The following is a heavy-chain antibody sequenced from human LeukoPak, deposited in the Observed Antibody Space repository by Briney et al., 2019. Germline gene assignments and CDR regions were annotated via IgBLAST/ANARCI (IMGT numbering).Heavy chain of an antibody. J-gene: IGHJ2*01. V-gene: IGHV4-59*08. CDR3: ARHSTAPLWFGESWYFDL. Sequence: SETLSLTCTVSGGSISSYYRSWIRQPPGKGLEWIGYIYYSGSTNYNPSLKSRVTISVDTSKNQFSLKLSSVTAADTAVYYCARHSTAPLWFGESWYFDLWGRGTLVTVSS. CDR1: GGSISSYY. CDR2: IYYSGST. D-gene: IGHD3-10*01.